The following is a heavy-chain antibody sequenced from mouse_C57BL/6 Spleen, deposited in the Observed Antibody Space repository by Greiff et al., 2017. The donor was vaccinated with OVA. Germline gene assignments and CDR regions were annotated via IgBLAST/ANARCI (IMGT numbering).Heavy chain of an antibody. CDR2: INPNYGST. CDR1: GYSFTDYN. CDR3: ARLRGAMDY. V-gene: IGHV1-39*01. J-gene: IGHJ4*01. Sequence: ESGPELVKPGASVKISCKASGYSFTDYNMKWVKQSNGKSLEWIGVINPNYGSTSYNQKFKGKATLTVDQSSSTAYMQLHSLTSENSAVYYCARLRGAMDYWGQGTSVTVSS. D-gene: IGHD1-1*01.